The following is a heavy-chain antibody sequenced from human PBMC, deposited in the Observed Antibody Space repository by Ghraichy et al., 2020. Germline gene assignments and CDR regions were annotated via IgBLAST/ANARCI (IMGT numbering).Heavy chain of an antibody. V-gene: IGHV3-23*01. D-gene: IGHD3-10*01. CDR1: GFTFSSYA. Sequence: GGSLRLSCAASGFTFSSYAMSWVRQAPGKGLEWVSAISGSGGSTYYADSVKGRFTISRDNSKNTLYLQMNSLRAEDTAVYYCAKAYRYMVRGVIIEADYFDYWGQGILVTVSS. CDR3: AKAYRYMVRGVIIEADYFDY. J-gene: IGHJ4*02. CDR2: ISGSGGST.